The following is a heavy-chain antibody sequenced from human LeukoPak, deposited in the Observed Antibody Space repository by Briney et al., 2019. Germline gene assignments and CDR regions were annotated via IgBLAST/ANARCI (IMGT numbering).Heavy chain of an antibody. CDR2: IKQDGSVK. CDR1: GFTFSGYW. Sequence: GGSLRLXCAASGFTFSGYWMIWVRQAPGKGLEGVANIKQDGSVKYYVDSVSGRFTISRDNAKNLLYLQMNSLRDEDTAVYYCVRDSGGYSSVWYDAFDVWGRGTKVTVSS. J-gene: IGHJ3*01. D-gene: IGHD6-19*01. V-gene: IGHV3-7*01. CDR3: VRDSGGYSSVWYDAFDV.